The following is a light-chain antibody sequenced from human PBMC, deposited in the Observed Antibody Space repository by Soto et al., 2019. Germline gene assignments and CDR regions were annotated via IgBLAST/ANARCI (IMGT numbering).Light chain of an antibody. CDR2: GAS. J-gene: IGKJ4*01. CDR1: QSVSSSF. V-gene: IGKV3-20*01. Sequence: EIVLTQSPGTLSLSPGERATLSCRASQSVSSSFLAWYQQKPGQAPRLLIYGASSRATGIPDRFSGSGSGTDFTLTISRLEPEDDAVYYCQQYDSSPLTFGGGTKVEI. CDR3: QQYDSSPLT.